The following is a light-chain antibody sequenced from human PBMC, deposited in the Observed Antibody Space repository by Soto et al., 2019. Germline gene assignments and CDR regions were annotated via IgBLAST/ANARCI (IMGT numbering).Light chain of an antibody. Sequence: DIPMTQSPSSLSASVGDRVTITCRASQSISSYLNWYQQKPGKAPKLLIYAASSLQSGVPSRFSGSGSATDFTLTISSLHPEDFATYYCQQSYAFGQGTKVEIK. CDR2: AAS. CDR1: QSISSY. CDR3: QQSYA. J-gene: IGKJ1*01. V-gene: IGKV1-39*01.